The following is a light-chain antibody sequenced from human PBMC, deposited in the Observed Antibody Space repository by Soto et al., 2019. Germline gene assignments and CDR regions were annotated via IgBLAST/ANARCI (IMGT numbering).Light chain of an antibody. Sequence: DIQMTQSPSTLSAYVGERVTITCRASQSISSWLAWYQQKPGKAPKLLIYKASSLASGVPSRFSGSGSGTEFTLTISSLQPDDFAIYYCQQYNSYPWTFGQGTKVEIK. CDR1: QSISSW. V-gene: IGKV1-5*03. CDR2: KAS. J-gene: IGKJ1*01. CDR3: QQYNSYPWT.